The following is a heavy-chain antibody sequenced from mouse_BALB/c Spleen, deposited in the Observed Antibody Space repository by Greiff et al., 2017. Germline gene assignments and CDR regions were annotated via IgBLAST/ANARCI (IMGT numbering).Heavy chain of an antibody. V-gene: IGHV1-9*01. Sequence: QVQLQQPGAELVKPGASVKLSCKASGYTFTSYWMHWVKQRPGQGLEWIGEILPGSGSTNYNEKFKGKATFTADTSSNTAYMQLSSLTSEDSAVYYCAKYGNYPYYFDYWGQGTTLTVSS. J-gene: IGHJ2*01. D-gene: IGHD2-1*01. CDR2: ILPGSGST. CDR3: AKYGNYPYYFDY. CDR1: GYTFTSYW.